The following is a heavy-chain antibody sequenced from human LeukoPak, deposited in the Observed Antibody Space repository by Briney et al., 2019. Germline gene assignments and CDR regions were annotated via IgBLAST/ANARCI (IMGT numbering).Heavy chain of an antibody. CDR1: GYSISSISSTYY. V-gene: IGHV4-38-2*02. D-gene: IGHD4-23*01. J-gene: IGHJ4*02. Sequence: SETLSLTCTVFGYSISSISSTYYWGWVRQSPGKGLEWIGSLYHSGTTYYNPSLQSRVTISIDTSKNQFSLKLSSVTAADTAVYYCARLRVQNYGGNWGFDYWGQGTLVTVSS. CDR3: ARLRVQNYGGNWGFDY. CDR2: LYHSGTT.